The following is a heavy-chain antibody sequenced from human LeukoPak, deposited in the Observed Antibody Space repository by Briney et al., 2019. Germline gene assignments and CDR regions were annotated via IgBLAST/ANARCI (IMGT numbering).Heavy chain of an antibody. CDR2: IYYSGTT. CDR1: GGSISSGGYY. Sequence: SETLSLTCTVSGGSISSGGYYWSWIRQHPGKGLEWIGCIYYSGTTYYHPSLTSRVAISVDTSMNQFSLKLSSVTAADTAVYYCARSGTVTTWNYWGQGTLVTVSS. J-gene: IGHJ4*02. CDR3: ARSGTVTTWNY. V-gene: IGHV4-31*03. D-gene: IGHD4-17*01.